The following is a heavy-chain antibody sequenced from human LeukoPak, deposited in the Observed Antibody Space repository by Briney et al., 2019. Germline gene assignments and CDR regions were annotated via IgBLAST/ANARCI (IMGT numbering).Heavy chain of an antibody. CDR3: ARDSRMGYSYGTFNY. CDR1: GGTFSSYA. V-gene: IGHV1-69*04. CDR2: IIPILGIA. D-gene: IGHD5-18*01. Sequence: SVKVSCKASGGTFSSYAISRVRQAPGQGLEWMGRIIPILGIANYAQKFQGRVTITADKSASTAYIELSSLRSEDTAVYYCARDSRMGYSYGTFNYWGQGTLVTVSS. J-gene: IGHJ4*02.